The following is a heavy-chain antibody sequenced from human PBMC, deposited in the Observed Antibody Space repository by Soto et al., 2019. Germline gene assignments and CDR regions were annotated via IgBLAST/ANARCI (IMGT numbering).Heavy chain of an antibody. D-gene: IGHD2-2*01. Sequence: PSETLSLTCAVYGGSFSGYYWNWIRQPPGKGLEWIGEINQSGSTSYNPSLKSRVTISVDTSKNHFSLKLNSMTAADTAVYYCARGRELYCRTTSCFLNWFDPWGQGTRVTVSS. J-gene: IGHJ5*02. CDR1: GGSFSGYY. CDR3: ARGRELYCRTTSCFLNWFDP. CDR2: INQSGST. V-gene: IGHV4-34*01.